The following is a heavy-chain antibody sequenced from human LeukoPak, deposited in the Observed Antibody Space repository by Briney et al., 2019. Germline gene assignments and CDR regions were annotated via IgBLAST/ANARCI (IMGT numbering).Heavy chain of an antibody. Sequence: SEALSLPCTVSGGSISSYYWSWIRQPPGKGLEWIGYIYYSGSTNYNPSLKSRVTISVDTSKNQFSLKLSSVTAADTAVYYCAAGYSSGWYPAGIDYWGQGTLVTVSS. J-gene: IGHJ4*02. CDR2: IYYSGST. CDR1: GGSISSYY. D-gene: IGHD6-19*01. V-gene: IGHV4-59*01. CDR3: AAGYSSGWYPAGIDY.